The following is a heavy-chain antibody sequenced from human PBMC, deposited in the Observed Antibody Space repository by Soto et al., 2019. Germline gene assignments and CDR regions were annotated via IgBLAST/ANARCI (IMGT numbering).Heavy chain of an antibody. J-gene: IGHJ6*02. Sequence: SETLSLTCTVSGGSISSGDYYWSWIRQPPGKGLEWIGYIYYSGSTYYNSSLKSRVTISADTSMNEFSLRLSSVTAADTAVYYCARLNGYCVSTGCHGYYGMDVWGQGTTVTVSS. CDR3: ARLNGYCVSTGCHGYYGMDV. D-gene: IGHD2-2*03. CDR2: IYYSGST. CDR1: GGSISSGDYY. V-gene: IGHV4-30-4*01.